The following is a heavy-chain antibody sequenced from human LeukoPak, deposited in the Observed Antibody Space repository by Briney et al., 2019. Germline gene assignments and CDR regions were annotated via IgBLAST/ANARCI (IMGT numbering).Heavy chain of an antibody. D-gene: IGHD5-24*01. V-gene: IGHV3-30-3*01. CDR1: GFTFSSYA. CDR3: ARSRDGYNYFDY. J-gene: IGHJ4*02. Sequence: GGSLRLSCAASGFTFSSYAMHWVRQAPGKGLEWVAVISYDGSNKYYADSVKGRFTISRDNSKNTLYLQMNSLRAEDTAVYYCARSRDGYNYFDYWGQXXXXXVSX. CDR2: ISYDGSNK.